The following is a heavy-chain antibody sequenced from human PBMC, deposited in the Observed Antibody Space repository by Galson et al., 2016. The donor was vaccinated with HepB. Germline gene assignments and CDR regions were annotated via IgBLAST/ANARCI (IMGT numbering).Heavy chain of an antibody. J-gene: IGHJ4*02. CDR1: GGSFNSYT. D-gene: IGHD2-2*01. V-gene: IGHV1-18*01. CDR2: ISAYNGNT. CDR3: ARDPYCSSTSCLLDY. Sequence: SVKVSCKASGGSFNSYTFSWVRQARGQGLEWMGRISAYNGNTNYPQNLQGRVTMTTDTSTSTAYMELRSLRSDDTAIYYCARDPYCSSTSCLLDYWGQGTLVTVSS.